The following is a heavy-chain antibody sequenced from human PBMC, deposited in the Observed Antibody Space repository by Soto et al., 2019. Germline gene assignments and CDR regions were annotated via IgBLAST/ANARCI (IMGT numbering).Heavy chain of an antibody. J-gene: IGHJ4*02. CDR1: GFTFSSYA. CDR3: AKTHGYSNTWYDY. Sequence: EVQLLESGGGLVQPGGSLRLSCAASGFTFSSYAMSWVRQAPGKGLEWVSSISGSGDTTYYADTMKGWFSISRDNSENTLFLQMNSLRADDTAVYYCAKTHGYSNTWYDYWGQGTLVTVSS. D-gene: IGHD6-13*01. V-gene: IGHV3-23*01. CDR2: ISGSGDTT.